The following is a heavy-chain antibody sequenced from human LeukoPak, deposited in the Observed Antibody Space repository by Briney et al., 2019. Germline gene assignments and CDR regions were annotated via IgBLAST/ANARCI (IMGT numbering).Heavy chain of an antibody. CDR1: GFTFSSCA. D-gene: IGHD6-13*01. V-gene: IGHV3-23*01. J-gene: IGHJ5*02. CDR2: ISGGGGST. CDR3: AKVVDDSSSWYRRMGRWFDP. Sequence: PGGSLRLSCAASGFTFSSCAMSWVRQAPGKGLEWVPAISGGGGSTNYADSVKGRFTISRNNSKNTLYLQMNSLRAEDTAVYYCAKVVDDSSSWYRRMGRWFDPWGQGTLVTVSS.